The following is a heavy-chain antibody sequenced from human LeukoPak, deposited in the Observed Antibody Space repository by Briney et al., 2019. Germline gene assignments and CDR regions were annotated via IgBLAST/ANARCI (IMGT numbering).Heavy chain of an antibody. CDR3: ARDKTPRQPSYYYDSSGSYDY. V-gene: IGHV1-69*04. CDR1: GYTFTSYG. CDR2: IIPILGIA. Sequence: SVKVSCKASGYTFTSYGISWVRQAPGQGLEWMGRIIPILGIANYAQKFQGRVTITADKSTSTAYMELSSLRSEDTAVYYCARDKTPRQPSYYYDSSGSYDYWGQGTLVTVSS. D-gene: IGHD3-22*01. J-gene: IGHJ4*02.